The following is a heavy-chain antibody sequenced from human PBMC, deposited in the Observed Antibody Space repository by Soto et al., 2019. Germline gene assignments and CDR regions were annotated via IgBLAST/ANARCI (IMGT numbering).Heavy chain of an antibody. D-gene: IGHD1-1*01. CDR2: ISYDGTNE. V-gene: IGHV3-30-3*01. Sequence: GGSLRLSCAASGFTFHSFTMHWVRQSPGKGLEWVALISYDGTNEYYADSVKGRFTISRDNSKSTLYLQMNSLRTDDTALYYCARDPRETTYYLDYWGQGTLVTVSS. J-gene: IGHJ4*02. CDR1: GFTFHSFT. CDR3: ARDPRETTYYLDY.